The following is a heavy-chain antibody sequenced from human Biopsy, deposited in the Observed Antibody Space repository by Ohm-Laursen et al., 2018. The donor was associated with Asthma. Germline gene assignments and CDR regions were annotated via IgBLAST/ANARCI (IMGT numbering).Heavy chain of an antibody. V-gene: IGHV3-30*03. CDR1: GFIFRGSN. CDR3: ARGEGGGRAGIRGDY. J-gene: IGHJ4*02. Sequence: SLRLSCTASGFIFRGSNMFWVRQAPGKGLEWLAAISYDGMSEYYADSVKGRFSISRDDSKSTTDLQMSSLRDDETEVYYCARGEGGGRAGIRGDYWGQGVLVTVSS. CDR2: ISYDGMSE. D-gene: IGHD3-10*01.